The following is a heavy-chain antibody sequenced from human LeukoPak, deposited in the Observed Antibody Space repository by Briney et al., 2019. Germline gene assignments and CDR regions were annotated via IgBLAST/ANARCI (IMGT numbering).Heavy chain of an antibody. D-gene: IGHD3-22*01. CDR2: IYYSGST. J-gene: IGHJ5*02. V-gene: IGHV4-59*01. CDR3: ARDYYDSSGYSAEWFDP. CDR1: GGSISSYY. Sequence: SETLSLTCTVSGGSISSYYWSWIRQPPGKGLEWIGYIYYSGSTDYNPSLKSRVTISVDTSKSQFSLKLTSVTAADTAVYYCARDYYDSSGYSAEWFDPWGQGTLVTVSS.